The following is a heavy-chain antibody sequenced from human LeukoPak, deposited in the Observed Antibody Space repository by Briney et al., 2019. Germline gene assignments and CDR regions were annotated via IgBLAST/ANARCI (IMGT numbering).Heavy chain of an antibody. J-gene: IGHJ6*02. Sequence: GRSLRLSCAASGFTFSSYAMPWVRQAPGKGLEWVAVISYDGSNKYYTDFVKGRFTISRDNSKNTLYLQMNSLRAEDTAVYYCAREQYYYYGMDVWGQGTTVTVSS. CDR2: ISYDGSNK. CDR1: GFTFSSYA. V-gene: IGHV3-30*04. CDR3: AREQYYYYGMDV.